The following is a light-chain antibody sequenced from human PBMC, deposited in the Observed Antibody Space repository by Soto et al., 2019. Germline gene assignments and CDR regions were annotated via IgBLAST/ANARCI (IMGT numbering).Light chain of an antibody. Sequence: IQMTQNPSSVSASIGDRVTITCRASQGISTYLAWYQQTPGEAHNLLIYAASSLQSGVPSRFSGSGSGADFTLSISSLQPEDCAAYDCPQRNSPPFTFGGGTKVDIK. J-gene: IGKJ4*01. V-gene: IGKV1-9*01. CDR1: QGISTY. CDR3: PQRNSPPFT. CDR2: AAS.